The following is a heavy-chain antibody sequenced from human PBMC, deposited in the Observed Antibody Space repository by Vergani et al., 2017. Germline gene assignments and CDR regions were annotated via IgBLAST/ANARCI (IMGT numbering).Heavy chain of an antibody. J-gene: IGHJ4*02. CDR2: IWYDGSNK. CDR3: ARDSHPLTGDCGGDCYLSH. D-gene: IGHD2-21*01. CDR1: GFTFSSYG. Sequence: VQLVESGGGVVQPGRSLRLSCAASGFTFSSYGMHWVRQAPGKGLEWVAVIWYDGSNKYYADSVKGRFTISRDNSKNTLYLQMNSLRAEDTAVYYCARDSHPLTGDCGGDCYLSHWGRGTLVTVSS. V-gene: IGHV3-33*01.